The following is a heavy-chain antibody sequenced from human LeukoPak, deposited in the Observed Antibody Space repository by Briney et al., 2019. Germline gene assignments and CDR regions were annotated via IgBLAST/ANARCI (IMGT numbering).Heavy chain of an antibody. J-gene: IGHJ6*03. CDR2: ISYDGSNK. Sequence: PGGSLRLSCAASGFTFSSYAMHWVRQAPGKGLEWVAVISYDGSNKYYADSVKGRFTISRDNSKNTLYLQMNSLRAEDTAVYYCARDYYSNSWWYYYYYMDVWGKGTTVTVSS. CDR3: ARDYYSNSWWYYYYYMDV. CDR1: GFTFSSYA. D-gene: IGHD4-11*01. V-gene: IGHV3-30*01.